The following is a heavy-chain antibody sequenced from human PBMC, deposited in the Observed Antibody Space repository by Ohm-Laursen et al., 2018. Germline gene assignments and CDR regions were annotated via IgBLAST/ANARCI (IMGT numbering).Heavy chain of an antibody. Sequence: GSLRLSCTASGFTFSSYEMNWVRQAPGKGLEWVSYISSSGSTIHYADSVKGRFTISRDNAKNSLYLQKNSLRPEDTAVYYCARLLSGSSPEDYWGQGTLVTVSS. CDR2: ISSSGSTI. CDR3: ARLLSGSSPEDY. D-gene: IGHD1-26*01. V-gene: IGHV3-48*03. CDR1: GFTFSSYE. J-gene: IGHJ4*02.